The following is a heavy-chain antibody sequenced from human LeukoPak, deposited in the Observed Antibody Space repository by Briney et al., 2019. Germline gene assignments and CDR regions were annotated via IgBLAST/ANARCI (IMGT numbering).Heavy chain of an antibody. CDR2: ISKSSSTI. D-gene: IGHD2-21*01. CDR1: GFTFDTYS. Sequence: GGSLRLSCAASGFTFDTYSMIWVRQAPGKGLEWVSYISKSSSTIYYADSVKGRFTISRDNAKNTLYLEMNSLRAEDTAAYFCARDDCAGDCYAFDHWGQGTLVTVSS. V-gene: IGHV3-48*01. J-gene: IGHJ4*02. CDR3: ARDDCAGDCYAFDH.